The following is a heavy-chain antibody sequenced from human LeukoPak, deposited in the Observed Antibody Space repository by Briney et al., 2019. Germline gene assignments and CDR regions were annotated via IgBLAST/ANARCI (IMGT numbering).Heavy chain of an antibody. CDR2: IYYSGIT. CDR1: DVSLNSYY. Sequence: SETLSLTCTVSDVSLNSYYWSWIRQPPGKGLEWIGFIYYSGITDYNSSLKSRVTFSLDTAKSQISLQLNSVTAADAAIYYCARGVGIQRWSFCFDYWGQGILVSVSS. CDR3: ARGVGIQRWSFCFDY. D-gene: IGHD5-18*01. J-gene: IGHJ4*02. V-gene: IGHV4-59*01.